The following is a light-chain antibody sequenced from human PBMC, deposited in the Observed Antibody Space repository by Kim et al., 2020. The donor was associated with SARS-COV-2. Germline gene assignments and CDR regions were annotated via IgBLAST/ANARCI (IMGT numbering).Light chain of an antibody. CDR1: QSISSW. Sequence: ASVGDRVTITCRASQSISSWLAWYQQKPGKAPKLLIYDASSLESGVPTRFSGSGSGTEFTLTISSLQPDDFATYYCQQYNSYSYTFGQGTKLEI. CDR3: QQYNSYSYT. J-gene: IGKJ2*01. V-gene: IGKV1-5*01. CDR2: DAS.